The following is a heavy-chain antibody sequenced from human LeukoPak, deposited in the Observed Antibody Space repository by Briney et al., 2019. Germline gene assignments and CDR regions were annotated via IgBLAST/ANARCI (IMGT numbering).Heavy chain of an antibody. D-gene: IGHD2-15*01. J-gene: IGHJ4*02. CDR1: GFTFSSYS. CDR3: AKLLGYCSGGSCLPFDY. CDR2: ISSSSSTI. Sequence: PGGSLSLSCAASGFTFSSYSMNWVRQAPGKGLEWVSYISSSSSTIYYADSVKGRFTISRDNAKNSLYLQMNSLRAEDTAVYYCAKLLGYCSGGSCLPFDYWGQGTLVTVSS. V-gene: IGHV3-48*01.